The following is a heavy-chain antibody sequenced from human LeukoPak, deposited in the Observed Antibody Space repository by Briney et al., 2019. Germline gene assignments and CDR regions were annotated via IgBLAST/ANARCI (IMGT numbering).Heavy chain of an antibody. CDR2: IYYSGST. CDR1: GGSISSYY. J-gene: IGHJ4*02. Sequence: SETLSHTCTVSGGSISSYYWSWIRQPPGKGLEWIGYIYYSGSTNYNPSLKSRVTISVDTSKNQFSLKLSSVTAADTAVYYCAGHHPRNTVDFWGQGTLVTVSS. V-gene: IGHV4-59*08. D-gene: IGHD2/OR15-2a*01. CDR3: AGHHPRNTVDF.